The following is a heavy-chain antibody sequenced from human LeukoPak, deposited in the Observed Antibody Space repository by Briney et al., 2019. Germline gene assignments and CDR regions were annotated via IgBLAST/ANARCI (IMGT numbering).Heavy chain of an antibody. CDR3: ARDSYGITGTLGP. CDR2: ISNSGSII. Sequence: PGGSLRLSCAASGFTISDYYMSWIRQAPGKGLEWVSYISNSGSIIFYADPVKGRFTISRDNAKNSLYLQMNSLRAEDTAVYYCARDSYGITGTLGPWGQRTLVTVSS. J-gene: IGHJ5*02. D-gene: IGHD1-7*01. V-gene: IGHV3-11*01. CDR1: GFTISDYY.